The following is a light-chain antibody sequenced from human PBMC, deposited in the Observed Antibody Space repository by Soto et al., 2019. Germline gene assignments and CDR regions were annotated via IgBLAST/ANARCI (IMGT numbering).Light chain of an antibody. Sequence: QSALTQPASVSGSPGQSITISCTGTSSDIGSYNLVPWYQQHPGKAPKLMIYGSTKRPSGVSNRFSGSKSGNTASLTISGLQAEDEADYFCASHAGRSTPVIFGGGTKVTVL. CDR1: SSDIGSYNL. V-gene: IGLV2-23*01. CDR3: ASHAGRSTPVI. CDR2: GST. J-gene: IGLJ2*01.